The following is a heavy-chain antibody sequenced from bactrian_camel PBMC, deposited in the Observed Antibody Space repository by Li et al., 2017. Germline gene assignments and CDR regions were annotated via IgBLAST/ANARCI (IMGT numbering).Heavy chain of an antibody. CDR1: GFTPNSCG. V-gene: IGHV3S1*01. Sequence: HVQLVESGGCSVQAGGSLRFSCTAPGFTPNSCGMDWYRQAPGKGLEWVSHLSSFSIIGATYTDSVKGRFTISRDNAKNTLYLHLNSLKTEDTAMYYCTKDSTDALWASTHWGQGTQVTVS. D-gene: IGHD1*01. CDR2: LSSFSIIGA. J-gene: IGHJ4*01. CDR3: TKDSTDALWASTH.